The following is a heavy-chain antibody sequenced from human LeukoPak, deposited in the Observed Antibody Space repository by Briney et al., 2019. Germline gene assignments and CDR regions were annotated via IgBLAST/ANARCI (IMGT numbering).Heavy chain of an antibody. CDR2: ISGSGSNT. CDR3: AKDLRYSGSPRAFDF. V-gene: IGHV3-23*01. CDR1: GFTFSNAW. D-gene: IGHD1-26*01. Sequence: GGSLRLSCAASGFTFSNAWMSWVRQAPGKGLEWVSTISGSGSNTFYADSVKGRFTISRDNSKNTLYLQMNSLRAEDTAVYYCAKDLRYSGSPRAFDFWGQGTMVTVSS. J-gene: IGHJ3*01.